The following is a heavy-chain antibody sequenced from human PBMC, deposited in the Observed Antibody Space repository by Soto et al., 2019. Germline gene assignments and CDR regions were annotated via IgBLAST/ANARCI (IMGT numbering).Heavy chain of an antibody. V-gene: IGHV1-69*02. CDR1: GGTFSSYT. CDR2: IIPILGIA. D-gene: IGHD2-15*01. CDR3: ARPLGYCSGGSCYGDDAFDI. Sequence: QVQLVQSGAEVKKPGSSVKVSCKASGGTFSSYTISWVRQAPGHGLEWMGRIIPILGIANYAQKFQGRVTITADKSTSTAYMELSSLRSEDTAVYYCARPLGYCSGGSCYGDDAFDIWGQGTMVTVSS. J-gene: IGHJ3*02.